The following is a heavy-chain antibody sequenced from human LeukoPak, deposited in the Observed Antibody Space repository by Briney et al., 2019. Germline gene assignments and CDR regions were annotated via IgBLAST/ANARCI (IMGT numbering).Heavy chain of an antibody. CDR1: GGSFSDYY. CDR2: INHSGST. D-gene: IGHD2-2*01. CDR3: ARGGDVVVPAALMYV. J-gene: IGHJ6*03. Sequence: SETLSLTCAVYGGSFSDYYWSWIRQPPGKGLEWIGEINHSGSTNYNPSLKSRVTISVDTSKNQFSLKLSSVTAADTAVYYCARGGDVVVPAALMYVWGKGTTVTVSS. V-gene: IGHV4-34*01.